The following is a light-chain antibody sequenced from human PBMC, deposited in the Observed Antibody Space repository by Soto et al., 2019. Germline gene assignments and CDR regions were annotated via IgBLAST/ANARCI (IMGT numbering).Light chain of an antibody. CDR1: SSDVGGYNY. CDR3: CSYAGSSRV. J-gene: IGLJ2*01. V-gene: IGLV2-11*01. Sequence: QAVVTQPRSVSGSPGQSVTISCTGTSSDVGGYNYVSRYQQHPGKAPKLMIYDVSKRPSGVPDRFSGSKSGNTASLTISGLQAEDEADYYCCSYAGSSRVFGGGTKVTVL. CDR2: DVS.